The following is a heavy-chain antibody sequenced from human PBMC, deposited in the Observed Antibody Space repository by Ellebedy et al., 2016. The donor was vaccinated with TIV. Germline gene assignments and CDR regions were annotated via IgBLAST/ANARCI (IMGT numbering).Heavy chain of an antibody. Sequence: GGSLRLSCAVSGFTFSHYAMHWVRQASGKGLEWLGRIRSKANAYATVYAASVKGRFTISRDDSKTTAYRQMNSLKTEDTAGYFCSARGAAREFDYWGPGTLVTVSS. D-gene: IGHD1-26*01. CDR1: GFTFSHYA. CDR3: SARGAAREFDY. CDR2: IRSKANAYAT. V-gene: IGHV3-73*01. J-gene: IGHJ4*02.